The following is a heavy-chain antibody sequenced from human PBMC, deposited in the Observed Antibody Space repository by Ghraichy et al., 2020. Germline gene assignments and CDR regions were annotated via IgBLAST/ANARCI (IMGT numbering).Heavy chain of an antibody. J-gene: IGHJ4*02. D-gene: IGHD6-19*01. CDR3: ARVGSSGLVDY. V-gene: IGHV1-18*04. Sequence: ASVKVSCKASGYTFTNYGFNWVRQAPGQGLEWMGWISTYNGNTNYAQKFQGRVTMTTDTSTSTVYMELRSLRSDDAAFYYCARVGSSGLVDYWGQGTLVTVSS. CDR1: GYTFTNYG. CDR2: ISTYNGNT.